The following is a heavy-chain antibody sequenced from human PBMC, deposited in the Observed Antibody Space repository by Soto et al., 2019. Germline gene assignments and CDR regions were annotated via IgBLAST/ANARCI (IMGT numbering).Heavy chain of an antibody. CDR1: GFTFRDYA. Sequence: PGGSLRLSCAASGFTFRDYAMHWVRQAPGKGLEWVAVVSHDGRNTHYADSVKGRFTISRDSSKNAVSLEMTSLRAEDTAVYYCAKGGRQWLVTSDFNYWGQGALVTVSS. J-gene: IGHJ4*02. CDR2: VSHDGRNT. CDR3: AKGGRQWLVTSDFNY. D-gene: IGHD6-19*01. V-gene: IGHV3-30*18.